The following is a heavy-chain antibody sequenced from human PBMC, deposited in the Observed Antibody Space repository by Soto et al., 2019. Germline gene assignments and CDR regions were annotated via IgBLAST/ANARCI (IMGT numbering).Heavy chain of an antibody. J-gene: IGHJ4*02. CDR1: GFTFTSYE. V-gene: IGHV3-48*03. CDR2: IGTSSTNI. D-gene: IGHD2-21*02. Sequence: GGSLRLSCAASGFTFTSYEFNWVRQAPGKGLEWISYIGTSSTNIYYADSVKGRFTVSRDNARNALYLQMNSLRAEDTAIYYCARQELHCGGDRFAFWGQGDLVTVSS. CDR3: ARQELHCGGDRFAF.